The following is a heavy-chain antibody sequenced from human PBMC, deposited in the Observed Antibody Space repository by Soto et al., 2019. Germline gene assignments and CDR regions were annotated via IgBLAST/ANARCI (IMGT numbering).Heavy chain of an antibody. J-gene: IGHJ3*02. CDR3: AKNGYSGSNGDAFDI. Sequence: QVQLVESGGGVVQPGRSLRLSCAASGFTFSSYGMHWVRQAPGKGLEWVAVISYDGSNKYYPDSVKGRFTISRDNSKNTLYLQMNSLRAEDTAVYYCAKNGYSGSNGDAFDIWGQGTMVTVSS. CDR2: ISYDGSNK. D-gene: IGHD1-26*01. V-gene: IGHV3-30*18. CDR1: GFTFSSYG.